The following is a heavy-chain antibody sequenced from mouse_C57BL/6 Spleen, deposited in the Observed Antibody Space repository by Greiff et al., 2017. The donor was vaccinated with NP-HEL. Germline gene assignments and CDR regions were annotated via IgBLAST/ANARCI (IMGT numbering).Heavy chain of an antibody. D-gene: IGHD2-4*01. J-gene: IGHJ1*03. Sequence: QVQLKESGAELAKPGASVKLSCKASGYTFTSYWMHWVKQRPGQGLEWIGYINPSSGYTKYNQKFKDKATLTADKSSSTAYMQLSSLTYEDSAVYYCARFDDYDVWYFDVWGTGTTVTVSS. CDR3: ARFDDYDVWYFDV. CDR1: GYTFTSYW. V-gene: IGHV1-7*01. CDR2: INPSSGYT.